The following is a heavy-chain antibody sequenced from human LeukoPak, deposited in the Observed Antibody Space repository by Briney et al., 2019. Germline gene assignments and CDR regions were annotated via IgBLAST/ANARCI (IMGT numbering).Heavy chain of an antibody. D-gene: IGHD4-17*01. CDR1: GFTFSSYW. J-gene: IGHJ4*02. CDR3: ERGEFYGDYGVDY. CDR2: IKQDGSGK. V-gene: IGHV3-7*04. Sequence: GVSLRLSCAASGFTFSSYWMSWVRQAPGKGLELVANIKQDGSGKYYVDSVKGRFTISRDNAKISLYLQMNSLRAEDTAVYYCERGEFYGDYGVDYWGQGTLVTVSS.